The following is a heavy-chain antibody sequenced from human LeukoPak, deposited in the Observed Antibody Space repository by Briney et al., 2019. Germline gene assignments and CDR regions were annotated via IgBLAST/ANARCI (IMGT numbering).Heavy chain of an antibody. CDR3: ASVKGGYDLNYFDY. J-gene: IGHJ4*02. V-gene: IGHV3-23*01. CDR2: ISGSGGST. Sequence: GGSLRLSCVASGFTFSSCGMSWVRQAPGKGLEWVSAISGSGGSTYYADSVKGRFTISRDNAKNSLYLQMNSLRAEDTAVYYCASVKGGYDLNYFDYWGQGTLVTVSS. D-gene: IGHD5-12*01. CDR1: GFTFSSCG.